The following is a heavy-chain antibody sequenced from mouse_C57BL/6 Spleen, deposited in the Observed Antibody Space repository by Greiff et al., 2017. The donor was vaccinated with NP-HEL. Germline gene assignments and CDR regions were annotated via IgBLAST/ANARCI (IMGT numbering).Heavy chain of an antibody. J-gene: IGHJ4*01. Sequence: QVQLQQSGPELVKPGASVKISCKASGYAFSSSWMNWVKQRPGQGLEWIGRIYPGDGDTHYNEKFKGKATLTADKSSSTAYMQLSSLTSEDSAVYVCARSGGSSYVAMDYWGQGTSVTVSS. CDR3: ARSGGSSYVAMDY. CDR1: GYAFSSSW. V-gene: IGHV1-82*01. CDR2: IYPGDGDT. D-gene: IGHD1-1*01.